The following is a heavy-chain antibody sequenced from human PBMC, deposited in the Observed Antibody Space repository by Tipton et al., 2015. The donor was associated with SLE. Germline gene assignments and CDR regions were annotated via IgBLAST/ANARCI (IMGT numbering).Heavy chain of an antibody. J-gene: IGHJ5*02. CDR3: ARQGAGGVSYTDWFDP. CDR1: GVSFSDYS. D-gene: IGHD1-26*01. CDR2: FYYSGST. Sequence: TLSLTCTVSGVSFSDYSWSWVRQPPGKGLEWIAYFYYSGSTNYNPSLKSRVTTSVDTSKNQFSLKLTSVTAADTATYFCARQGAGGVSYTDWFDPWGQGTLVTVSS. V-gene: IGHV4-59*01.